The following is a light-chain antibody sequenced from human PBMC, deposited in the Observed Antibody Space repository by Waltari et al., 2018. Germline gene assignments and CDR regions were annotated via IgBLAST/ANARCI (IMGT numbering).Light chain of an antibody. CDR1: QSLTKRY. Sequence: VLTQSPGTLSLSPGERATLSCRASQSLTKRYLAWYQQKPGQAPRLFIYGASSRAAGIPDRVSGSGSGTDFSLTISRLEPEDSAVYYCQQYGSSVLYTFGQGTKLEIK. CDR2: GAS. CDR3: QQYGSSVLYT. J-gene: IGKJ2*01. V-gene: IGKV3-20*01.